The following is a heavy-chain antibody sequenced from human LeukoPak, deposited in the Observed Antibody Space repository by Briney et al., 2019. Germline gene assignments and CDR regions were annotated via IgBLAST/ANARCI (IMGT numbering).Heavy chain of an antibody. CDR1: GFTFSDYY. V-gene: IGHV3-11*01. J-gene: IGHJ4*02. D-gene: IGHD3-22*01. CDR2: ISSSGSTI. Sequence: GSLRLSCAASGFTFSDYYMSWIRQAPGKGLEWVSYISSSGSTIYYADSVKGRFTISRDYAKNSLYLQMNSLRAEDTAVYYCARDVNYYDSSGIDYWGQGTLVTVSS. CDR3: ARDVNYYDSSGIDY.